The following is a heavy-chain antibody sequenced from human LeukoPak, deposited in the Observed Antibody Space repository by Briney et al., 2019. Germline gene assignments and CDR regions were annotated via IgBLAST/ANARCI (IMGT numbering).Heavy chain of an antibody. Sequence: GGSLRLSCAASGFTFSSYAMHWVRQAPGKGLEWVAVISYDGSNKYYADSVKGRFTISRDNSKNTLYLQMNSLRAEDTAVYYCARADYYDSSGYFDYWGQGTLVTVSS. CDR2: ISYDGSNK. CDR1: GFTFSSYA. CDR3: ARADYYDSSGYFDY. V-gene: IGHV3-30-3*01. J-gene: IGHJ4*02. D-gene: IGHD3-22*01.